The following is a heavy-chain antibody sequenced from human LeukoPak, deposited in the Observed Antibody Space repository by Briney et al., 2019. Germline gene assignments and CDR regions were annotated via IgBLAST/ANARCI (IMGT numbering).Heavy chain of an antibody. CDR1: GGSFSGYY. D-gene: IGHD5-18*01. CDR2: INHSGST. J-gene: IGHJ5*02. V-gene: IGHV4-34*01. CDR3: ARDTAMAHNWFDP. Sequence: SETLSLTCAVYGGSFSGYYWSWIRQPPGKGLEWIGEINHSGSTNYNPSLKSRVTISVDTSKNQFSLKLSSVTAADTAVYYCARDTAMAHNWFDPWGQGTLVTVSS.